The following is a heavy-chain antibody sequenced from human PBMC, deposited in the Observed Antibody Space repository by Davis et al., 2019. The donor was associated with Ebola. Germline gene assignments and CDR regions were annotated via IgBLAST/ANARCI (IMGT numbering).Heavy chain of an antibody. CDR2: IYYSGST. J-gene: IGHJ2*01. Sequence: SETLSLTCTVSGGSVSSGGYYWNWIRQPPGKGLEWIGYIYYSGSTDYSPSLKSRVTISVDTSKNQFSLKLSSVTAADTAVYYCARDLATYYYDSSGYQTFMYFDLWGRGTLVTVSS. CDR1: GGSVSSGGYY. V-gene: IGHV4-61*08. D-gene: IGHD3-22*01. CDR3: ARDLATYYYDSSGYQTFMYFDL.